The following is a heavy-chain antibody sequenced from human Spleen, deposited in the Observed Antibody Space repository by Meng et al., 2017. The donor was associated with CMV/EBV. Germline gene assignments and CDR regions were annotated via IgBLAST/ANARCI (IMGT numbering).Heavy chain of an antibody. V-gene: IGHV3-20*04. CDR3: AKDFHNYGFGCMDV. CDR1: GFIFDDYG. D-gene: IGHD4-11*01. J-gene: IGHJ6*02. Sequence: GESLKISCEASGFIFDDYGMTWVRQAPGKGLEWVSGINWDGSSTGYADSVKGRFTISRDNDKNSLYLHMNSLRAEDTAVYYCAKDFHNYGFGCMDVWGQGTTVTVSS. CDR2: INWDGSST.